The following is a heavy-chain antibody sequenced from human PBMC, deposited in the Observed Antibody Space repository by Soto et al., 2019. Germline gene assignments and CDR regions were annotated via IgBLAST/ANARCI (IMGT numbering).Heavy chain of an antibody. V-gene: IGHV2-26*01. Sequence: QVTLKESGPVLVKPTETLTLTCTVSGFSLSNARMGVSWIRQPPGKALEWLAHIFSNDAKSYNTSLKSRLTIPKDTSKSQVVLTMINLDPVDTATYYCARMGDGYNLFDYWGQGTLVTVSS. J-gene: IGHJ4*02. D-gene: IGHD5-12*01. CDR3: ARMGDGYNLFDY. CDR1: GFSLSNARMG. CDR2: IFSNDAK.